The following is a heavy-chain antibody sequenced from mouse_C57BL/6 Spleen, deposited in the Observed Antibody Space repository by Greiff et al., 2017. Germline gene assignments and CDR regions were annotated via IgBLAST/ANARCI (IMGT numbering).Heavy chain of an antibody. J-gene: IGHJ2*01. D-gene: IGHD1-1*01. CDR3: TTGYGSNYVDY. V-gene: IGHV14-1*01. CDR1: GFNINDYY. CDR2: IDPEDGDT. Sequence: VQLQQSGAELVRPGASVKLSCTASGFNINDYYMHWVKQRPEQGLEWIGRIDPEDGDTESAPKFQGKATLTADTSSNTAYLHLSSLTSEDTAVYYCTTGYGSNYVDYWGQGTTLTVSS.